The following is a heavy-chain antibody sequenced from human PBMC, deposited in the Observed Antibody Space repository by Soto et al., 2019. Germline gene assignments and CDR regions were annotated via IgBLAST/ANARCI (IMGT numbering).Heavy chain of an antibody. CDR1: GFTFSSYG. V-gene: IGHV3-30*18. Sequence: QVQLVESGGGVVQPGRSLRLSCAASGFTFSSYGMHWVRQAPGKGLEWVAVISYDGSNKYYADSVKGRFTISRDNSKNTLYLQMNSLRAEDTAVYYCAKGGGCSGGSCCLDYWGQGTLVTVSS. J-gene: IGHJ4*02. CDR3: AKGGGCSGGSCCLDY. CDR2: ISYDGSNK. D-gene: IGHD2-15*01.